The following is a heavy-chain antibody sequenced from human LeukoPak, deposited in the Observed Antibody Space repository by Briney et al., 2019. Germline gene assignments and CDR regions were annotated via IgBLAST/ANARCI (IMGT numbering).Heavy chain of an antibody. J-gene: IGHJ4*02. CDR3: ANENYYGSGSYADH. CDR2: ISHDGSNT. D-gene: IGHD3-10*01. Sequence: GRSLRLSCAASGFTFNNYGMHWVRQAPGKGLEWVAIISHDGSNTYYADSVKGRFTISRDNSKNTLYLQMNSLRAEDTAVYYCANENYYGSGSYADHWGQGTLVTVSS. V-gene: IGHV3-30*18. CDR1: GFTFNNYG.